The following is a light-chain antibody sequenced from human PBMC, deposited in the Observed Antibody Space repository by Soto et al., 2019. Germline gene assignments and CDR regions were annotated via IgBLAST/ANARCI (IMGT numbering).Light chain of an antibody. CDR3: QQYNIYSGT. CDR1: QSISSW. J-gene: IGKJ1*01. CDR2: DAS. Sequence: DIQMTQSPSTLSASVGDRVTITCRASQSISSWLAWYQQKPGKAPKLLSYDASSLESGVPSRFSGSGSGTEFTLTISNLQPDDFATYYCQQYNIYSGTFGQGTKVEIK. V-gene: IGKV1-5*01.